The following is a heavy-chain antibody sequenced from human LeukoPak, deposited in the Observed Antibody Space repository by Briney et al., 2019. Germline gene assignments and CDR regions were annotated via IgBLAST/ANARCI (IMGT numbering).Heavy chain of an antibody. CDR3: ARDREYQLLSDLDY. V-gene: IGHV1-46*01. CDR1: GYTFTSYY. D-gene: IGHD2-2*01. CDR2: INASGGST. J-gene: IGHJ4*02. Sequence: ASVKVSCKASGYTFTSYYVHWVRQAPGQGLEWMGIINASGGSTKYAKRFQGRVTMTRDTSTSAVYMEVSSLRSEDTAVYYCARDREYQLLSDLDYWGQGTLVTVSS.